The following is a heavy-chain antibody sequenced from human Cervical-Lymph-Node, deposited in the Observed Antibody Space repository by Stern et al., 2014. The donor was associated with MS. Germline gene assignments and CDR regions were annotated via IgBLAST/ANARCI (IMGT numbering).Heavy chain of an antibody. CDR1: GGTFSNFG. V-gene: IGHV1-69*06. D-gene: IGHD1-1*01. CDR3: ARDNDDNGMDV. J-gene: IGHJ6*02. Sequence: VQLVESGAEVKKPGSSVKVSCKASGGTFSNFGFSWVRQAPGQGLDWVGGIIPIFGTAHYAQKFQGRVTITADISTSTAYMELNSLRSEDTAVYYCARDNDDNGMDVWGQGTTVIVSS. CDR2: IIPIFGTA.